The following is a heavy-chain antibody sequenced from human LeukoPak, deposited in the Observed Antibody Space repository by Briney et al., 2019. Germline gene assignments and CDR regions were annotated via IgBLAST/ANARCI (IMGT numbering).Heavy chain of an antibody. CDR2: IYTSGST. J-gene: IGHJ4*02. V-gene: IGHV4-30-4*07. CDR3: ARVGRYSSSWYVDY. Sequence: PSETLSLTCAVSGGSISSGGYSWSWIRQPPGKGLEWIGRIYTSGSTNYNPSLKSRVTISVDRSKNQFSLKLSSVTAADTAVYYCARVGRYSSSWYVDYWGQGTLVTVSS. D-gene: IGHD6-13*01. CDR1: GGSISSGGYS.